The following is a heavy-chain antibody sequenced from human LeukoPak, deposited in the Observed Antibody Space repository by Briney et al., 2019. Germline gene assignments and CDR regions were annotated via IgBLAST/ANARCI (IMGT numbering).Heavy chain of an antibody. V-gene: IGHV3-33*08. CDR2: IGNDGQAK. J-gene: IGHJ4*02. D-gene: IGHD2/OR15-2a*01. CDR1: GFTFSSYG. CDR3: ARGEPSPDSTDLDY. Sequence: GGSLRLSCAASGFTFSSYGMHWVRQAPGKGLEWVAVIGNDGQAKYYADSVKGRFTISRDKNTLYLQMNSLRADDTAVYYCARGEPSPDSTDLDYWGQGTLVTVSS.